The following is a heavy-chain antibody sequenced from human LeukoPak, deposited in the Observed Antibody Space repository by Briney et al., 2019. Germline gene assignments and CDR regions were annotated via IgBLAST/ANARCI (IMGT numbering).Heavy chain of an antibody. J-gene: IGHJ4*02. CDR1: GFTFSSYA. CDR2: ISGSGGST. V-gene: IGHV3-23*01. Sequence: GGSLRLSCAASGFTFSSYAMSWVRQAPGKGLEWVSAISGSGGSTYYADSVKGRFTISRDNSKNTLYLQMNSLRAEDTAVYYCARTRPPYYDSSGYFLWGQGTLVTVSS. D-gene: IGHD3-22*01. CDR3: ARTRPPYYDSSGYFL.